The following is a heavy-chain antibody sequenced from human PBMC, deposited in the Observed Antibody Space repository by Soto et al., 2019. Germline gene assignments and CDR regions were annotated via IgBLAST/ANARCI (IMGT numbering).Heavy chain of an antibody. Sequence: EVQLLESGGGLVQPGGSLRLSCAASGFTFSTYAMNWVRQAPGNGLEWVSAISGSGGSIHYADSVKGRSTISRDNSKNTLYLQMNSLRDEDTAVYHCVKGYWKGDVWGQGTTVTVSS. CDR2: ISGSGGSI. CDR1: GFTFSTYA. V-gene: IGHV3-23*01. CDR3: VKGYWKGDV. D-gene: IGHD1-1*01. J-gene: IGHJ6*02.